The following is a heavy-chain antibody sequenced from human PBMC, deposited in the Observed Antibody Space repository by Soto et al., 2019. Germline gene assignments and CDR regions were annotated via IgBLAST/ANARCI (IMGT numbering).Heavy chain of an antibody. D-gene: IGHD6-13*01. V-gene: IGHV4-31*03. CDR2: IYYGGGT. CDR1: GGSISSGGYY. J-gene: IGHJ6*02. Sequence: SETLSLTCTVSGGSISSGGYYWSWIRQHPGKGLEWIGYIYYGGGTYYNPSLKSRVTISVDTSKNQFSLKLSSVTAADTAVYYCARATPGNYYYYGMDVWGQGTTVTVSS. CDR3: ARATPGNYYYYGMDV.